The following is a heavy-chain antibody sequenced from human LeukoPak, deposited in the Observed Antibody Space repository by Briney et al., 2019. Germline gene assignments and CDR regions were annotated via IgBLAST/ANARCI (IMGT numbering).Heavy chain of an antibody. Sequence: GRSLRLSCAASGFIFSSYGMHWVRQAPGKGLEWVAVIWYDGSNKYYADSVKGRFTISRDNFKNTLYLQMNSLRGEDTAVYYCARGSYTSSWYGVFDYWGQGTLVTVSS. J-gene: IGHJ4*02. CDR3: ARGSYTSSWYGVFDY. V-gene: IGHV3-33*01. CDR1: GFIFSSYG. D-gene: IGHD6-13*01. CDR2: IWYDGSNK.